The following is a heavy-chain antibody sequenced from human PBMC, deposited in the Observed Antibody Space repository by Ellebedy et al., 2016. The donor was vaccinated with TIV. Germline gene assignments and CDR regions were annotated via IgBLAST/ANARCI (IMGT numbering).Heavy chain of an antibody. CDR3: ARQSGGKGAPDFDS. J-gene: IGHJ4*02. CDR1: AGSISSTSYY. CDR2: IIYSGGT. V-gene: IGHV4-39*01. Sequence: SETLSLTCSVSAGSISSTSYYWAWIRQPPGKGLEWIGSIIYSGGTYYKSSLKSRVTISADTSKNQFSLRLTSVTAADTAVYYCARQSGGKGAPDFDSWGQGTLVTVAS. D-gene: IGHD3-3*01.